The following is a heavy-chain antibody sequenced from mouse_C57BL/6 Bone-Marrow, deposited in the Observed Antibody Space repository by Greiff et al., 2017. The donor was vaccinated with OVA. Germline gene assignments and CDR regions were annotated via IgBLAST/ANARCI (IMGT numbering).Heavy chain of an antibody. J-gene: IGHJ2*01. CDR1: GFTFSSYA. Sequence: EVKLVESGEGLVKPGGSLKLSCAASGFTFSSYAMSWVRQTPEKRLEWVAYISSGGDYIYYADTVKGRFTISRDNARNTLYLQMSSLKSEDTAMYYCTRDRDGSPLDYWGQGTTLTVSS. V-gene: IGHV5-9-1*02. D-gene: IGHD1-1*01. CDR3: TRDRDGSPLDY. CDR2: ISSGGDYI.